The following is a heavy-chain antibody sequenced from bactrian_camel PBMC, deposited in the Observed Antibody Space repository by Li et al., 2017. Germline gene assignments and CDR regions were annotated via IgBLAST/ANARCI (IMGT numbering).Heavy chain of an antibody. CDR3: AASIGLRITVCSHFVDEYNF. Sequence: HVQLVESGGGSVQAGGSLRLSCTVSGLSFEDYAMAWFPQAPGKEREVVACISWRADFKDYADSVKGRFTISQDNAKNTLYLQMNNLKPEDTAMYYCAASIGLRITVCSHFVDEYNFWGQGTQVTVS. CDR1: GLSFEDYA. D-gene: IGHD5*01. CDR2: ISWRADFK. J-gene: IGHJ4*01. V-gene: IGHV3S60*01.